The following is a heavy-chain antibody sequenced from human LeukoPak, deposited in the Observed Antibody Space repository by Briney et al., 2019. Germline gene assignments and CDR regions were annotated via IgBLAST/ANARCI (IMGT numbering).Heavy chain of an antibody. CDR3: AGHTGGTTNDL. CDR1: GGSISSYY. J-gene: IGHJ2*01. CDR2: AHYSGST. D-gene: IGHD1-7*01. Sequence: ETXSLTCTVSGGSISSYYWSWIRQXPGKGLEWIGYAHYSGSTNYNRSLKSRVTLSVDTSKDQFSLKLTSVTAADTAVYYCAGHTGGTTNDLWGRGTLVTVSS. V-gene: IGHV4-59*08.